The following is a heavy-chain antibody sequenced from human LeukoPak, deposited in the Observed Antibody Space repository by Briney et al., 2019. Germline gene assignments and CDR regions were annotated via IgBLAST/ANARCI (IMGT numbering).Heavy chain of an antibody. CDR1: GFTFSSYR. J-gene: IGHJ4*02. Sequence: GGSLRLSCAASGFTFSSYRMYWVRPAPGKGLEWVAFIRYDGSNKYYADSVKGRFTISRDNAKNSLYLQMNSLRAEDTAVYYCARALAAAGLPYYFDYWGQGTLVTVSS. V-gene: IGHV3-30*02. CDR2: IRYDGSNK. CDR3: ARALAAAGLPYYFDY. D-gene: IGHD6-13*01.